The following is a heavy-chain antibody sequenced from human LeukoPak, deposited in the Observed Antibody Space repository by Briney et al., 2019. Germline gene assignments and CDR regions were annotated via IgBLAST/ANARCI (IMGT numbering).Heavy chain of an antibody. J-gene: IGHJ4*02. V-gene: IGHV4-61*02. CDR3: ARTYYYDSSGYYSLDY. Sequence: SETLSLTCTVSGGSISSGSYYWSWIRQPAGKGLEWIGRIYTSGSTNYNPSLKSRVTISVDTSKNQFSLKLSSVTAADTAVYYCARTYYYDSSGYYSLDYWGQGTLVTVSP. CDR1: GGSISSGSYY. CDR2: IYTSGST. D-gene: IGHD3-22*01.